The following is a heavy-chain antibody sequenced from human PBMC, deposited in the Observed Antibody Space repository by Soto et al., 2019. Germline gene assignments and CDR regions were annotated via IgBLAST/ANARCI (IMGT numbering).Heavy chain of an antibody. CDR1: GGSISSYY. D-gene: IGHD1-26*01. V-gene: IGHV4-59*01. CDR3: ASGAWGSDYAEYFQH. Sequence: QVQLQESGPGLVKPSETLSLTCTVSGGSISSYYWSWIRQPPGKGLEWIGYIYYSGSTNYNPSLKSRLTISVDTSKNQFSLKLSSVTAADTAVYYCASGAWGSDYAEYFQHWGQGTLVTVSS. J-gene: IGHJ1*01. CDR2: IYYSGST.